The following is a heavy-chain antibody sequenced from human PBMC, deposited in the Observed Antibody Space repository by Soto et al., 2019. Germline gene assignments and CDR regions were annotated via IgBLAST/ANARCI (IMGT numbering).Heavy chain of an antibody. CDR3: ARSLGYCSSTSCYIYYYYYYGMDV. V-gene: IGHV1-69*06. D-gene: IGHD2-2*02. CDR1: GGTFSSYA. Sequence: ASVKVSCKASGGTFSSYAISWVRQAPGQGLEWMGGIIPIFGTANYAQKFQGRVTITADKSTSTAYMELSSLRSEDTAVYYCARSLGYCSSTSCYIYYYYYYGMDVWGQGTTVTVSS. J-gene: IGHJ6*02. CDR2: IIPIFGTA.